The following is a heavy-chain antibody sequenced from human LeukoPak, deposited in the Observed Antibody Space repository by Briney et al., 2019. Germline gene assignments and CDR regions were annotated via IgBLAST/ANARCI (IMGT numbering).Heavy chain of an antibody. CDR1: GYSFSSYW. V-gene: IGHV5-51*01. CDR3: ARLQGSGSYYNVWYFYY. J-gene: IGHJ4*02. Sequence: GESLKISCKGSGYSFSSYWIGWVRQMPGKGLEWMGIIYPGDSDTRYSPSFQGQVTISADKSISTAYLQWSSLKASDTAMYYCARLQGSGSYYNVWYFYYSGQGTLVTVSS. D-gene: IGHD3-10*01. CDR2: IYPGDSDT.